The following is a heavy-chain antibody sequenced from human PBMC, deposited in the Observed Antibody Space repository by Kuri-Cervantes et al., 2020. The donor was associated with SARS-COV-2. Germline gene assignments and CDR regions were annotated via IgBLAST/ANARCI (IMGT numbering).Heavy chain of an antibody. Sequence: GGSLRLSCAASGFTFSSYGMHWVRQAPGRGLEWVAVIWYDGSNKYSADSVRGRFTISRDNSKNTLYLEMNSLRVEDAAVYYCARDRAMVVGSSWYFDLWGRGTLVTVSS. CDR2: IWYDGSNK. J-gene: IGHJ2*01. D-gene: IGHD5-18*01. CDR3: ARDRAMVVGSSWYFDL. V-gene: IGHV3-33*01. CDR1: GFTFSSYG.